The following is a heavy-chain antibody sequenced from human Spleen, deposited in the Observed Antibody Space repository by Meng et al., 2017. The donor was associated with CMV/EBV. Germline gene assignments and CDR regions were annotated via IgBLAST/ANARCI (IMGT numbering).Heavy chain of an antibody. CDR1: GYTFTIYY. CDR3: ARAIPGATGYFDY. D-gene: IGHD1-26*01. CDR2: INPSGGST. V-gene: IGHV1-46*01. J-gene: IGHJ4*02. Sequence: ASVKVSCKASGYTFTIYYIHWVRQAPGQGLEWMGIINPSGGSTNYAQKSQGRVTMTRDTSTSTAYMELSSLRSEDTAVYYCARAIPGATGYFDYWGQGSPVTVSS.